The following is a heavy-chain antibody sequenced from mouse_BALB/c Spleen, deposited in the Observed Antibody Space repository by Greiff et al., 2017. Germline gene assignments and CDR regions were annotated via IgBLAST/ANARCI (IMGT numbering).Heavy chain of an antibody. J-gene: IGHJ3*01. CDR1: GYTFTSYW. CDR2: IDPSDSYT. Sequence: QVQLQQPGAELVKPGASVKLSCKASGYTFTSYWMHWVKQRPGQGLEWIGEIDPSDSYTNYNQKFKGKATLTVDKSSSTAYMQLSSLTSEDSEVYYCARGTRITPWFAYWGQGTLVTVSA. V-gene: IGHV1-69*02. D-gene: IGHD2-4*01. CDR3: ARGTRITPWFAY.